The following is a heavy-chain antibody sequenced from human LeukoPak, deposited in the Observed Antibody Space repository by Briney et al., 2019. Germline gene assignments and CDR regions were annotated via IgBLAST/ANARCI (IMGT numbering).Heavy chain of an antibody. CDR1: EFTFSSYA. CDR2: ISGSGGST. V-gene: IGHV3-23*01. D-gene: IGHD4-11*01. CDR3: ARRRDSDSPLFQH. J-gene: IGHJ1*01. Sequence: PGGSLRLSCAASEFTFSSYAMSWVRQAPGKGLEWVSAISGSGGSTYYADSVKGRFTISRDNSKNTLYLQMNSLRAEDTAVYYCARRRDSDSPLFQHWGQGTLVTVSS.